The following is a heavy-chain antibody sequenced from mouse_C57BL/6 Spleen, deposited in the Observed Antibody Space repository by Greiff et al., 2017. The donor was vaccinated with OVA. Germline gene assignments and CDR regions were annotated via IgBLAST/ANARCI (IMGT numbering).Heavy chain of an antibody. CDR2: ISYDGSN. D-gene: IGHD2-3*01. Sequence: DVHLVESGPGLVKPSQSLSLTCSVTGYSITSGYYWNWIRQFPGNKLEWMGYISYDGSNNYNPSLKNRISITRDTSKNQFFLKLNSVTTEDTATYYCARANDGYYGYYAMDYWGQGTSVTVSS. V-gene: IGHV3-6*01. CDR1: GYSITSGYY. J-gene: IGHJ4*01. CDR3: ARANDGYYGYYAMDY.